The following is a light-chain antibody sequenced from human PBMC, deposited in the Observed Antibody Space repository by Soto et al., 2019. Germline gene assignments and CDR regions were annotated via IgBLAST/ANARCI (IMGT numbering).Light chain of an antibody. J-gene: IGKJ4*01. CDR3: QQYNSYPLT. CDR2: AAS. Sequence: AIRMTQSPSSLSASPGDRVTITCRAGQGISSYLAWYQQKPGKAPKLLIYAASTLQSGVPSRFSGSGSGTDFTLTISCLQSEDFATYYCQQYNSYPLTFGGGTKVDIK. V-gene: IGKV1-8*01. CDR1: QGISSY.